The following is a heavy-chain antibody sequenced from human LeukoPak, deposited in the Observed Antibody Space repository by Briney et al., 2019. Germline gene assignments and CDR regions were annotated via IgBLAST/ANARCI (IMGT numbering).Heavy chain of an antibody. CDR3: ARLYYDFWSGYQRAGRYNWFDP. V-gene: IGHV4-30-2*01. Sequence: SQTLSLTCTVSGGSISSGGYYWSWIRQPPGKGLEWIGEINHSGSTNYNPSLKSRVTISVDTSKNQFSLKLSSVTAADTAVYYCARLYYDFWSGYQRAGRYNWFDPWGQGTLVTVSS. CDR1: GGSISSGGYY. D-gene: IGHD3-3*01. CDR2: INHSGST. J-gene: IGHJ5*02.